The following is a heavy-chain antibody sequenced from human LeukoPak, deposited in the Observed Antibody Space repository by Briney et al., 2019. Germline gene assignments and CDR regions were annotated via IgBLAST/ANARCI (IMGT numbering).Heavy chain of an antibody. CDR3: ARIGAYYDLDY. CDR1: GFTFISYE. CDR2: ISSSGSSI. D-gene: IGHD3-22*01. J-gene: IGHJ4*02. Sequence: GGSLRLSCAASGFTFISYEMNWVRQAPGKGLEWVSYISSSGSSIYYADSVKGRFTISRDNAKNPLYLQMNSLRAEDTAVYYCARIGAYYDLDYWGQGTLVTVSS. V-gene: IGHV3-48*03.